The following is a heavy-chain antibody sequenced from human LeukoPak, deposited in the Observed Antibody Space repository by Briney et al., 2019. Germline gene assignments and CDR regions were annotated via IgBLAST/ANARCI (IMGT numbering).Heavy chain of an antibody. CDR3: AKDSGGSAWPKYFDY. CDR1: GFTFINYA. D-gene: IGHD2-15*01. Sequence: GGSLRLSCAASGFTFINYAMSWVRQPPGKGPEWVSTVSHSGGNTYHADSVKGRFNISRDNSKNTLYLQMDSPRAEDTAVYYCAKDSGGSAWPKYFDYWGQGSLVTVSS. CDR2: VSHSGGNT. J-gene: IGHJ4*02. V-gene: IGHV3-23*01.